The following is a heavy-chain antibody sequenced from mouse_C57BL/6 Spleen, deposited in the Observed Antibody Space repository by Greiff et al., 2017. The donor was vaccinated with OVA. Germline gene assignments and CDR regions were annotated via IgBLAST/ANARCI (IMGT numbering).Heavy chain of an antibody. CDR1: GYSITSGYY. Sequence: VQLKESGPGLVKPSQSLSLTCSVTGYSITSGYYWNWLRQFPGNKLEWMGYISYDGSNNYNPSLKNRISITRDTSKNQFFLKLNSVTTEDTATYYCARSDGYYWYFDVWGTGTTVTVSS. J-gene: IGHJ1*03. CDR2: ISYDGSN. V-gene: IGHV3-6*01. CDR3: ARSDGYYWYFDV. D-gene: IGHD2-3*01.